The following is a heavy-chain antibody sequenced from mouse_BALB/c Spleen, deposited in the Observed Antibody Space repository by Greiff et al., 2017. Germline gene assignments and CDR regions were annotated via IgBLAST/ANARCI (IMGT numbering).Heavy chain of an antibody. J-gene: IGHJ1*01. CDR1: GFTFSSFG. CDR2: ISSGSSTI. Sequence: EVKLVESGGGLVQPGGSRKLSCAASGFTFSSFGMHWVRQAPEKGLEWVAYISSGSSTIYYADTVKGRFTISRDSPKNTLFLQMTSLRSEDTAMYYCARYYGSSYWYFDVWGAGTTVTVSS. V-gene: IGHV5-17*02. D-gene: IGHD1-1*01. CDR3: ARYYGSSYWYFDV.